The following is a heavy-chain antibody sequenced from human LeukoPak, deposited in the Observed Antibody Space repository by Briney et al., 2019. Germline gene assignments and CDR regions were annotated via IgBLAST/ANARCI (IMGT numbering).Heavy chain of an antibody. CDR3: ARGVFGEYPFDY. CDR1: GGSISSYY. J-gene: IGHJ4*02. D-gene: IGHD3-10*02. Sequence: PLETLSLTCTVSGGSISSYYWSWIRQPPGKGLEWIGYIYYSGSTNYNPSLKSRVTISVDTSKNQFSLKLSSVTAADTAVYYCARGVFGEYPFDYWGQGTLVTVSS. V-gene: IGHV4-59*01. CDR2: IYYSGST.